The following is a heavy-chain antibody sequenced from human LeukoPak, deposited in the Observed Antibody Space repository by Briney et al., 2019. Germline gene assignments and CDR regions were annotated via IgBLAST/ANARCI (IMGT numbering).Heavy chain of an antibody. D-gene: IGHD5-12*01. V-gene: IGHV3-7*05. CDR2: IKQDGSEE. CDR1: GFTFSSYC. J-gene: IGHJ4*02. Sequence: GGSLRLSCAASGFTFSSYCMSWVRQAPGKGLEWVANIKQDGSEEYYVDSVKGRFTISRDNAKNSLYLQMNRLRAEDTAVYPCAIERTGKVARYWGQGTLVTGSS. CDR3: AIERTGKVARY.